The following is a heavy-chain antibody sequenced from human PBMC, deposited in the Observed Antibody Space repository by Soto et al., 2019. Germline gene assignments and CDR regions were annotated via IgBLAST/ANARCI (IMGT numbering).Heavy chain of an antibody. J-gene: IGHJ4*02. V-gene: IGHV4-59*01. D-gene: IGHD6-13*01. Sequence: SETLSLTCTVSGGSISSYYWSWIRQSPGKGLEWIRYIHYSGSTNYNPSLKGRVTISVHTSKTVLSLKVSSVTAADTVVYYCARGSAAGKKSPFDYGGKGTMVNVS. CDR2: IHYSGST. CDR1: GGSISSYY. CDR3: ARGSAAGKKSPFDY.